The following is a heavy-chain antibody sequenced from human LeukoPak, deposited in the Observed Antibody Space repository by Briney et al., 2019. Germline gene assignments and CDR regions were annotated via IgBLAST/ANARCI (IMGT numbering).Heavy chain of an antibody. CDR2: MHHSGST. Sequence: SETLSLTCTVSGYSISSGYYWGWIRQPPGKGLEWIGSMHHSGSTNYNPSLKSRVTISVYTSKNQFSLKLSSVTAADTAVYYCARLKYYYDSSGYRAEYFQHWGQGTLVTVSS. J-gene: IGHJ1*01. D-gene: IGHD3-22*01. CDR1: GYSISSGYY. CDR3: ARLKYYYDSSGYRAEYFQH. V-gene: IGHV4-38-2*02.